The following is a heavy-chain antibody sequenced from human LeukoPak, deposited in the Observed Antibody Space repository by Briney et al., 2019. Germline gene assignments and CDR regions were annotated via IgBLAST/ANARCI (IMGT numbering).Heavy chain of an antibody. CDR3: AKSAVAVGLGAFDV. CDR1: GFTFSGFA. CDR2: INQGGDT. Sequence: GGSLRLSCAASGFTFSGFAMTWVRQAPGKGLEWVSAINQGGDTSYAASVKGHFTISRDNSKNTLYLQMNSLRLEDTAVYYCAKSAVAVGLGAFDVWGRGTVVTVSS. J-gene: IGHJ3*01. V-gene: IGHV3-23*01. D-gene: IGHD3-16*01.